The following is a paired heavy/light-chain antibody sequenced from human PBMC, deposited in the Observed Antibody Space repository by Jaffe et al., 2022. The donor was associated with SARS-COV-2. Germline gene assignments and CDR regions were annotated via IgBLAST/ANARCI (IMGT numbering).Light chain of an antibody. CDR3: MQALQTPYT. CDR2: LGS. Sequence: DIVMTQSPLSLPVTPGEPASISCRSSQSLLHSNGYSFVDWYLQKPGQSPQLLMYLGSTRASGVPDRFSGSGSGTDFTLEISRVEAEDVGVYYCMQALQTPYTFGQGTKLEIK. V-gene: IGKV2-28*01. CDR1: QSLLHSNGYSF. J-gene: IGKJ2*01.
Heavy chain of an antibody. V-gene: IGHV4-39*01. Sequence: QLQLQQSGPGLVKPSETLSLTCTVSGGSISSVSYHWGWIRQPPGKGLEWVGGIYYTGATYYNPSLENRVAISVDTSKNQFSLNLKFVTAADTAVYYCARRQYGSGRFDPWGQGTQVTVSS. CDR2: IYYTGAT. CDR3: ARRQYGSGRFDP. J-gene: IGHJ5*02. CDR1: GGSISSVSYH. D-gene: IGHD6-19*01.